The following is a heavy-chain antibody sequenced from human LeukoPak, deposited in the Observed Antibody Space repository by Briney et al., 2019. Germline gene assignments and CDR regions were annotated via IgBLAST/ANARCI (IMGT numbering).Heavy chain of an antibody. CDR1: GGSLSAYY. V-gene: IGHV4-34*01. Sequence: SETLSLTCGVYGGSLSAYYWSWIRQPPGNGLEWIGESNYSGSTSYNPSLKSRVTISVDASKNQFSLNLSSVTAADTAVYYCARHHYYGSGSYDYWGQGTLVTVSS. D-gene: IGHD3-10*01. CDR2: SNYSGST. J-gene: IGHJ4*02. CDR3: ARHHYYGSGSYDY.